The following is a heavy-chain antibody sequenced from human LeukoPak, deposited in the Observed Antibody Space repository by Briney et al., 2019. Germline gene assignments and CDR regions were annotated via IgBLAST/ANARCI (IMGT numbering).Heavy chain of an antibody. J-gene: IGHJ4*02. Sequence: ASVKVSCKASGYTFTSYGISWVRQAPGQGLEWMGWISAYNGNTNYAQKLQGRVTMTTDTSTSTAYMELRSLRSDDTAVYYCARESGYDYVWGSRYFDYGGQGTLVTVSS. CDR3: ARESGYDYVWGSRYFDY. CDR1: GYTFTSYG. V-gene: IGHV1-18*01. D-gene: IGHD3-16*01. CDR2: ISAYNGNT.